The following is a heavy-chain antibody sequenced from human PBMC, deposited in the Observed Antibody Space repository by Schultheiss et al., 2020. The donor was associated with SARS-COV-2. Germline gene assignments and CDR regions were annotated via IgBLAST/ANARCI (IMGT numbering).Heavy chain of an antibody. CDR3: ARDGGWSSSPRWFDP. D-gene: IGHD6-13*01. V-gene: IGHV1-2*06. CDR1: GYTFTGYY. Sequence: ASVKVSCKASGYTFTGYYMHWVRQAPGQGLEWMGRINPNSGGTNYAQKFQGRVTMTRDTSISTAYMELSRLRSEDTAVYYCARDGGWSSSPRWFDPWGQGTLVTVSS. CDR2: INPNSGGT. J-gene: IGHJ5*02.